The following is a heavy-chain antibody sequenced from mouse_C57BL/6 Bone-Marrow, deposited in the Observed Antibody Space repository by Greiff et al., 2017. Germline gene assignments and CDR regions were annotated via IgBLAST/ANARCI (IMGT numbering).Heavy chain of an antibody. V-gene: IGHV5-15*01. D-gene: IGHD1-1*01. CDR2: ISNLAYSI. J-gene: IGHJ3*01. Sequence: EVKLMESGGGLVQPGGSLKLSCAASGFTFSDYGMAWVRQAPRKGPEWVAFISNLAYSIYYADTVTGRFTISIENAKNTLYLEMSSLRSEDSAKYSGAIRRGTVVEGWFAFWGQGTLVTVSA. CDR1: GFTFSDYG. CDR3: AIRRGTVVEGWFAF.